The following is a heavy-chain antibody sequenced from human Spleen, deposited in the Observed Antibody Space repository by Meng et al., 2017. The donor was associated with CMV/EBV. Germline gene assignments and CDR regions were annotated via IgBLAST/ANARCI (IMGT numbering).Heavy chain of an antibody. J-gene: IGHJ5*02. Sequence: GGTFIGYYWTWVRQPPGKGLEWIGEINNDGNTNYDPSLKSRVTISVDSSKKQFSLKMNSVTAADTGVYYCARGVRYLQWFENWFDPWGQGTLVTVSS. V-gene: IGHV4-34*01. CDR1: GGTFIGYY. CDR2: INNDGNT. CDR3: ARGVRYLQWFENWFDP. D-gene: IGHD3-3*01.